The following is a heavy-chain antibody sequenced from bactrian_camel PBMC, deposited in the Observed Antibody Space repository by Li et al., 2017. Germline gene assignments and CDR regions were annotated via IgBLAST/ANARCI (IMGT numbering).Heavy chain of an antibody. CDR3: AARGPYCYTKLSVRDFTY. J-gene: IGHJ6*01. V-gene: IGHV3S40*01. Sequence: VQLVESGGGSVAPGGSLRLPCAAAGYTYTPNRMAWFRQVPGKEREGVAIIQPFSDAKYYADSVKGRFTISQDNAKNTVYLQMNSLKPEDTAMYYCAARGPYCYTKLSVRDFTYWGQGTQVTVS. CDR1: GYTYTPNR. CDR2: IQPFSDAK. D-gene: IGHD2*01.